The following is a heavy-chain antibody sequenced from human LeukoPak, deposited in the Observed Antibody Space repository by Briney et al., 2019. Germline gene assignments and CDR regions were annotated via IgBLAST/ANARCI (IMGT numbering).Heavy chain of an antibody. CDR1: GGTFSNYA. D-gene: IGHD3-10*01. V-gene: IGHV1-69*06. CDR3: ATDLLWFGENCLGH. J-gene: IGHJ1*01. CDR2: IIPIFGTA. Sequence: SVKVSCKASGGTFSNYAISWVRQAPGQGLEWMGAIIPIFGTANYAQKFQGRVTMTEDTSTDTAYMELSSLRSEDTAVYYCATDLLWFGENCLGHWGQGTLVTVSS.